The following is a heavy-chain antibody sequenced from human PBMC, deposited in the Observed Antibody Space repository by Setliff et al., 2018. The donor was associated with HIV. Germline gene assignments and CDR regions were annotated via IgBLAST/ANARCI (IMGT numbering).Heavy chain of an antibody. D-gene: IGHD3-22*01. V-gene: IGHV3-23*01. Sequence: GGSLRLSCTASGFTVSSNYMSWVRQAPGKGLEWVSSITGSGDSTYYADSVKGRFTISRDNSKNTLYLQMNSLRVEDMAVYYCAKDRAGITMIVVPGDYWGQGTLVTVSS. CDR2: ITGSGDST. J-gene: IGHJ4*02. CDR3: AKDRAGITMIVVPGDY. CDR1: GFTVSSNY.